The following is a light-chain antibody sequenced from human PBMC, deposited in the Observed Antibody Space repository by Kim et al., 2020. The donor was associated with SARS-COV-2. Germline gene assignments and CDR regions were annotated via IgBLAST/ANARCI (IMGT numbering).Light chain of an antibody. Sequence: VALGQTARITCGGNNIGSKNVHWYQQKPGQAPVLVIYWDSNRPSGIPERFSGSNSGNTATLTISRAQAGDEADYYCQVWDSSTAWVFGGGTQLTVL. CDR3: QVWDSSTAWV. J-gene: IGLJ3*02. V-gene: IGLV3-9*01. CDR1: NIGSKN. CDR2: WDS.